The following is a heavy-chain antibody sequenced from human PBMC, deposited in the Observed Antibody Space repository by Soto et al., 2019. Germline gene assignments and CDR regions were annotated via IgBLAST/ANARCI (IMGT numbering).Heavy chain of an antibody. CDR3: ARAKYSGYEFDY. D-gene: IGHD5-12*01. Sequence: PSETLSLTCAVYGGSFSGYYWSWIRQPPGKGLEWIGYIYYSGSTNYNPSLKSRVTISVDTSKNQFSLKLSSVTAADTAVYYCARAKYSGYEFDYWGQGTLVTVSS. V-gene: IGHV4-59*01. CDR1: GGSFSGYY. CDR2: IYYSGST. J-gene: IGHJ4*02.